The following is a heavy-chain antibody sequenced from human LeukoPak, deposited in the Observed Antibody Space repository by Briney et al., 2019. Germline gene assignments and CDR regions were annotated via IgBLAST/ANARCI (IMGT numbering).Heavy chain of an antibody. V-gene: IGHV3-23*01. CDR1: GFTFSSYG. CDR3: AKDPSQEATDIVVVPAAIDY. D-gene: IGHD2-2*01. Sequence: GGTLRLSCAASGFTFSSYGMSWVRQAPGKGLEWVSAISGSGGSTYYADSVKGRFTISRDNSKNTLYLQMNSMRAEDTAVYYCAKDPSQEATDIVVVPAAIDYWGQGTLVTVSS. J-gene: IGHJ4*02. CDR2: ISGSGGST.